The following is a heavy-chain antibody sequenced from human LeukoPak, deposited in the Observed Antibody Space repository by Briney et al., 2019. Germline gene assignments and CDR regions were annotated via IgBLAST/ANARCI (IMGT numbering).Heavy chain of an antibody. CDR3: AKDLYPGIAAAGTGNGMDV. CDR1: GFTFDDYA. CDR2: ISGDGGST. Sequence: GGSLRLSCAASGFTFDDYAMHWVRQAPGKGLEWVSLISGDGGSTYCADSVKGRFTISRDNSKNSLYLQMNSLRTEDTVLYYCAKDLYPGIAAAGTGNGMDVWGQGTTVAVSS. D-gene: IGHD6-13*01. J-gene: IGHJ6*02. V-gene: IGHV3-43*02.